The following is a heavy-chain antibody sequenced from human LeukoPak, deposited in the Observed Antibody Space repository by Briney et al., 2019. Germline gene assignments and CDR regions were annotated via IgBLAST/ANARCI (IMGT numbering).Heavy chain of an antibody. J-gene: IGHJ3*02. CDR2: IISSGGTI. CDR3: AGAPTGDDAFDI. D-gene: IGHD7-27*01. V-gene: IGHV3-11*04. Sequence: PGGSLIHFCSDSGFSFSDYYMSWCLQAPGEGLEWVSYIISSGGTISYADSLMRGFTTSWDNAKNSLYLQMNSLRAEDTAMYYCAGAPTGDDAFDIWGQGTMVTVSS. CDR1: GFSFSDYY.